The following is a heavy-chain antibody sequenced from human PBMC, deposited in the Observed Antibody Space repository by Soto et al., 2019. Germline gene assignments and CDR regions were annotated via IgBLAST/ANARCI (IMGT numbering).Heavy chain of an antibody. Sequence: QVQLVESGGGLVKPGGSLRLSCAASGFTFSDYYMSWIRQAPGKGLEWLSYIDSSSRIIYYADSVKGRFTISRDNAKNSLYVQMNTLRTEDTAVYYCVRDGEGALDFDFWGQGPLVTVSS. CDR3: VRDGEGALDFDF. V-gene: IGHV3-11*01. CDR2: IDSSSRII. D-gene: IGHD1-26*01. J-gene: IGHJ4*02. CDR1: GFTFSDYY.